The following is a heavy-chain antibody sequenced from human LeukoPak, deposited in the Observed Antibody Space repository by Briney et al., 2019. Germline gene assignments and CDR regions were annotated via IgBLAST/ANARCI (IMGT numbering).Heavy chain of an antibody. CDR2: IYTSGGT. Sequence: SETLSLTCTVSGGSINSGSYYWSWIRQPAGKGLEWIGRIYTSGGTDYNPSLKSRVAISIDTSKNQFSLNLMSVTAADTAVYYCARHPADIAAAGRYGMDVWGQGTTVTVSS. J-gene: IGHJ6*02. CDR3: ARHPADIAAAGRYGMDV. V-gene: IGHV4-61*02. D-gene: IGHD6-13*01. CDR1: GGSINSGSYY.